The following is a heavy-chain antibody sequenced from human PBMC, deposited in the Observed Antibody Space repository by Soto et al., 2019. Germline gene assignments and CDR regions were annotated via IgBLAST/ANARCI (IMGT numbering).Heavy chain of an antibody. J-gene: IGHJ5*02. CDR1: GFTFSSYA. V-gene: IGHV3-23*01. CDR2: ISGSGGST. Sequence: GVSLRLSFAASGFTFSSYAMSWFRQAPGKGLEWVSAISGSGGSTYYADSVKGRFTISRDNSKNTLYLQMNSLRAEDTAVYYRAKGLYGDFSFSWLDPGGKGTRVTVSS. CDR3: AKGLYGDFSFSWLDP. D-gene: IGHD4-17*01.